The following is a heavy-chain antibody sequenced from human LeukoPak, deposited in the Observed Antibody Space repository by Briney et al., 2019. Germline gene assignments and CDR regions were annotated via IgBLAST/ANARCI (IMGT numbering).Heavy chain of an antibody. J-gene: IGHJ4*02. CDR1: GFTFSSYS. V-gene: IGHV3-48*02. CDR3: VRDPDALDY. CDR2: ITRSSSTI. Sequence: QPGGSLRLSCAASGFTFSSYSMNWVRPAPGKGLEWVSYITRSSSTIHYRDSVKGRFTISRDNAKNSLYLQMNSLRDEDTAVYYCVRDPDALDYWGQGTLVTVSS.